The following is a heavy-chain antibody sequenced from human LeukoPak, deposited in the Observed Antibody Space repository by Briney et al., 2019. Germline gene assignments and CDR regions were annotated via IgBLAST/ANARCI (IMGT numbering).Heavy chain of an antibody. CDR3: ARDHHPKAWIGYPGPDGFDP. CDR1: GGSISSYY. D-gene: IGHD3-10*01. CDR2: IYYSGST. V-gene: IGHV4-59*12. Sequence: SETLSLTCTVSGGSISSYYWSWIRQPPGKGLEWIGYIYYSGSTNYNPSLKSRVTISVDTSKNQFSLKLSSVTAADTAVYYCARDHHPKAWIGYPGPDGFDPWGQGTLVTVSS. J-gene: IGHJ5*02.